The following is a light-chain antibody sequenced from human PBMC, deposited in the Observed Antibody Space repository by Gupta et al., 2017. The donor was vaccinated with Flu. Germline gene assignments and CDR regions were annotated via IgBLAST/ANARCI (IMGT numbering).Light chain of an antibody. V-gene: IGKV1-5*03. Sequence: DLQMTQSPSTLSASVGDRVTITCRASQNINNWLAWYQQRPGKAPKLLIYKASNLQSGVPSRFSGSESGTEFTLTISNLQPDDFATYYCQQHISYPLTFGGGTKVEIK. J-gene: IGKJ4*01. CDR3: QQHISYPLT. CDR2: KAS. CDR1: QNINNW.